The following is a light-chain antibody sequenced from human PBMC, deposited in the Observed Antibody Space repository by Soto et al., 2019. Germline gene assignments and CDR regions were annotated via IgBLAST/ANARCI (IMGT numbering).Light chain of an antibody. Sequence: QSLLTQPAAVSGSPGQSITISCTGTISDVGGYNYVSWYQQHPGKAPKLMIYEVSNRPSGVSNRFSGSKSGNTASLTISGLQAEDEADYYCSSYTSSSTPYVFGTGTKVTV. CDR3: SSYTSSSTPYV. CDR2: EVS. V-gene: IGLV2-14*01. J-gene: IGLJ1*01. CDR1: ISDVGGYNY.